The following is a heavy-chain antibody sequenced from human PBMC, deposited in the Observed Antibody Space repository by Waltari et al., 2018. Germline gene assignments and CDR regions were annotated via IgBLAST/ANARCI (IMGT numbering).Heavy chain of an antibody. D-gene: IGHD2-15*01. CDR1: GGSFSGYT. Sequence: QVQLQQWGAGLLKPSATLSPTCAVYGGSFSGYTWSWIRQPPGKGLEWIGEIDHSGSTNYNPSLKSRVTISVDTSKNQFSLKLNSVTAADTALYYCARGRSGGAAIWGQGTLVTVSS. V-gene: IGHV4-34*01. CDR2: IDHSGST. J-gene: IGHJ4*02. CDR3: ARGRSGGAAI.